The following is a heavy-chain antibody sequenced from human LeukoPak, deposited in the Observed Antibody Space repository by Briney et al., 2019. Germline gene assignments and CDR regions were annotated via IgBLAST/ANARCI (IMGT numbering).Heavy chain of an antibody. CDR3: AKDHTVVVVEAATPATDY. Sequence: PGGSLRLSCAASGFTFSSYAMSWVRQAPGKGLEWVSAISGSGGSTYYADSVKGRFTISRDNSKNTLYLQMNSLRAEDTAVYYCAKDHTVVVVEAATPATDYWGQGTLVTVSS. CDR1: GFTFSSYA. V-gene: IGHV3-23*01. CDR2: ISGSGGST. J-gene: IGHJ4*02. D-gene: IGHD2-15*01.